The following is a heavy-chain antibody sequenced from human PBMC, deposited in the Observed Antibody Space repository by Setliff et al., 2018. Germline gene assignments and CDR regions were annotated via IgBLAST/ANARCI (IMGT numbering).Heavy chain of an antibody. CDR3: AHSTLRRYFDWYTH. Sequence: TLSLTCTFSGFSLSTSGVGVVWIRQPPGKALEWLALIYWDDDKRYSPSLKSRLTITKDTSKNQVVLTMTNMDPVDTATYYCAHSTLRRYFDWYTHWGQGTLVTVSS. D-gene: IGHD3-9*01. CDR1: GFSLSTSGVG. CDR2: IYWDDDK. V-gene: IGHV2-5*02. J-gene: IGHJ5*02.